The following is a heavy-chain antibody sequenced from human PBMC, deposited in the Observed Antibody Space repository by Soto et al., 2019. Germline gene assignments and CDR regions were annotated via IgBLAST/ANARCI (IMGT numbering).Heavy chain of an antibody. D-gene: IGHD4-17*01. Sequence: EVQLLESGGGLVQPGGSLRLSCAASGFTFSSYAMSWVRQAPGKGLEWVSAISGSGGSTYYADSVKGRFTISRDNPKNTLYLQMNSLRAEDTAVYYCAKDSATVTNYYYYYGMDVWGQGTTVTVSS. V-gene: IGHV3-23*01. J-gene: IGHJ6*02. CDR2: ISGSGGST. CDR1: GFTFSSYA. CDR3: AKDSATVTNYYYYYGMDV.